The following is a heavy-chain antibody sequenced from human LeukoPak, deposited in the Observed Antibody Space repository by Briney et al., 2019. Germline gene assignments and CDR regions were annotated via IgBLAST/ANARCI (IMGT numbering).Heavy chain of an antibody. D-gene: IGHD4-17*01. V-gene: IGHV1-46*01. CDR2: INPSGGST. Sequence: ASVKVSCKASGYTFTSYYMHWVRQAPRQGLEWMGIINPSGGSTSYAQKFQSRVTMTRDMSTSTVYMELSSLRSEDTAVYYCARDTAYNWFDPWGQGTLVTVSS. CDR3: ARDTAYNWFDP. CDR1: GYTFTSYY. J-gene: IGHJ5*02.